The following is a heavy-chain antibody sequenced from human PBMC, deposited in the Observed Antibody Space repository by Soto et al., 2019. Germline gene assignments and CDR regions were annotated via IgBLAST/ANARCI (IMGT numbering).Heavy chain of an antibody. J-gene: IGHJ3*02. V-gene: IGHV4-59*08. CDR1: GRSISRYY. Sequence: QVQLQASGPGLVKPSETLSLTCTVSGRSISRYYWSWIRQPPGKGLEWIGYIYYSGSTNYNPSLRSRVTISVDTAKHQFSLKLSSVTAADTAVYYCARQKRRLSGAFDIWGQGTMVTVSS. CDR3: ARQKRRLSGAFDI. CDR2: IYYSGST.